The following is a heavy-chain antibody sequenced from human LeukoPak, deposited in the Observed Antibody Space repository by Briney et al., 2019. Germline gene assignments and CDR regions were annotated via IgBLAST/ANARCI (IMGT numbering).Heavy chain of an antibody. V-gene: IGHV3-53*01. CDR2: IYSGGST. D-gene: IGHD5-24*01. Sequence: GGSLRLSCAASGFTVSSNYMSWVRQAPGKGLEWVSIIYSGGSTFYADSVKGRFTISRDNSKNTLYLQMNSLRAEDTAVYYCAKDRVDPADYWGQGTLVTVSS. CDR3: AKDRVDPADY. J-gene: IGHJ4*02. CDR1: GFTVSSNY.